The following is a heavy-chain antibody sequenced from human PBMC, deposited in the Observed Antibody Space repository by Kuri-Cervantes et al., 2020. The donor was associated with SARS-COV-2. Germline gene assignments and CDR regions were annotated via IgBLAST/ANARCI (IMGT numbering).Heavy chain of an antibody. J-gene: IGHJ4*02. CDR3: ARAPPRSDGYNFRY. CDR2: IYYSGST. Sequence: SETLSLTCTVSGGSISSYYWSWIRQPPGKGLEWIGYIYYSGSTNYNPSLKSRVTISVDTSKNQFSLKLSSVTAADTAVYYCARAPPRSDGYNFRYWGQGNLVTVSS. CDR1: GGSISSYY. V-gene: IGHV4-59*12. D-gene: IGHD5-24*01.